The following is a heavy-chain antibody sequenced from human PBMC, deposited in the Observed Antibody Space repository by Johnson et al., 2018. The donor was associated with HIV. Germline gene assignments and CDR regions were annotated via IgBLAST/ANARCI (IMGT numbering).Heavy chain of an antibody. V-gene: IGHV3-66*01. CDR1: GFTVSSNY. CDR2: IYSDGTT. Sequence: VQLVESGGGLVQPGGSLRLSCAASGFTVSSNYMSWVRQAPGKGLEWVSVIYSDGTTYYADSVKGRFSISRDNSKNTLSLQMISLRAEDTAMYYCAKARSLLDYGGFDASDIWGQGTMVTVSS. J-gene: IGHJ3*02. CDR3: AKARSLLDYGGFDASDI. D-gene: IGHD4-23*01.